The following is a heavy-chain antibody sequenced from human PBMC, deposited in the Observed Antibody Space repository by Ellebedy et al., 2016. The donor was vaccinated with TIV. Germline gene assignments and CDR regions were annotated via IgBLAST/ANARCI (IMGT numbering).Heavy chain of an antibody. CDR3: ARVDLGLAFDY. J-gene: IGHJ4*02. CDR2: IYSAGPT. D-gene: IGHD3-16*01. Sequence: GGSLRLSCAASELNVSSNYMSWVRQAPGKGLEWVSTIYSAGPTYYADSVKGRFTISRDTSKNTLFLQMNSLRTEDTAVYYCARVDLGLAFDYWGRGTLVTVSS. V-gene: IGHV3-53*01. CDR1: ELNVSSNY.